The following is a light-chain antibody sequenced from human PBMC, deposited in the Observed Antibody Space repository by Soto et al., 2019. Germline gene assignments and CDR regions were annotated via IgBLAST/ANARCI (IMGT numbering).Light chain of an antibody. CDR3: QQYNSYSWT. CDR2: KAS. Sequence: DIQMTQSPSTLSGSVGDIVTITCLASQTISSWLAWYQQKPGKAPKLLIYKASSLESGVPSRFSGSGSGTEFTLTISSLQPDDFATYYCQQYNSYSWTFGQGTKVDIK. J-gene: IGKJ1*01. V-gene: IGKV1-5*03. CDR1: QTISSW.